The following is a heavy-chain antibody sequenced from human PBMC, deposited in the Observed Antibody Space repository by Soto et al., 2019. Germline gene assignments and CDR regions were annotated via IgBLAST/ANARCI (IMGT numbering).Heavy chain of an antibody. CDR3: ASGTLSTIAAPDS. CDR1: CVTIRGYY. Sequence: SDTLSLTCNFACVTIRGYYGNCIRQPPGKTLDWIGSIYYTGGTNYNPSLKSRGTISVDTSKNHFSLKFNSLTAADTAVYYCASGTLSTIAAPDSWGQGTLVTVSS. CDR2: IYYTGGT. V-gene: IGHV4-59*01. J-gene: IGHJ4*02. D-gene: IGHD6-13*01.